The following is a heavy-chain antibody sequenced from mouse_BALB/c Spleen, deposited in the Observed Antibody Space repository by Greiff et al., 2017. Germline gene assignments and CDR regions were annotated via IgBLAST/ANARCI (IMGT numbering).Heavy chain of an antibody. CDR2: IYPSDSYT. CDR1: GYTFTSYW. V-gene: IGHV1-69*02. Sequence: VQLQQPGAELVRPGASVKLSCKASGYTFTSYWINWVKQRPGQGLEWIGNIYPSDSYTNYNQKFKDKATLTVDKSSSTAYMQLSSPTSEDSAVYYCTRGDYGSSFSYWYFDVWGAGTTVTVSS. CDR3: TRGDYGSSFSYWYFDV. D-gene: IGHD1-1*01. J-gene: IGHJ1*01.